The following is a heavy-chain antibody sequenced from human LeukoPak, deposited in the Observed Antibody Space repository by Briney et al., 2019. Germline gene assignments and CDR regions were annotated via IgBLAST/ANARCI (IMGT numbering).Heavy chain of an antibody. Sequence: GGSLRLSCAASGFTFSSYGMHWVRQAPGKGLEWVAFIRYDGSNKYYADSVKGRFTISRDNSKNTLYLQMNSLRAEDTAVYYCAKRGDCSSTSCYLEDYYYYMDVWGKGTTVTVSS. CDR3: AKRGDCSSTSCYLEDYYYYMDV. CDR1: GFTFSSYG. J-gene: IGHJ6*03. V-gene: IGHV3-30*02. CDR2: IRYDGSNK. D-gene: IGHD2-2*01.